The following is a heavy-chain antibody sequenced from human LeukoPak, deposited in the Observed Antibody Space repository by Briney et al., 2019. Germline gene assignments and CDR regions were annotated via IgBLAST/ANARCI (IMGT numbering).Heavy chain of an antibody. CDR2: VYSSGST. D-gene: IGHD6-19*01. Sequence: SETLSLTCTVSGGSISSYYWSWIRQPAGKGLEWIGRVYSSGSTNYNPSLKSRVTMSVDTSKNQFSLKLSSVTAADTAVYYCARVSPGWNYFDYWGQGTLVTVSS. CDR3: ARVSPGWNYFDY. V-gene: IGHV4-4*07. J-gene: IGHJ4*02. CDR1: GGSISSYY.